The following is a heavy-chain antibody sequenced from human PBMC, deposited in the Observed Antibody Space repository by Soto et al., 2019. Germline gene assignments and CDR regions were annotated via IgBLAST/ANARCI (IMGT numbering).Heavy chain of an antibody. CDR1: GGTFSSYT. J-gene: IGHJ6*03. CDR2: IIPILGIA. V-gene: IGHV1-69*02. D-gene: IGHD2-2*01. CDR3: ARAGVPAAMIDQDYFYYYMDV. Sequence: QVQLVQSGAEVKKPGSSVKVSCKASGGTFSSYTISWVRQAPGQGLEWMGRIIPILGIANYAQKFQGRGTTTADKSTNTDYMEQSSPRSEDTAVYYCARAGVPAAMIDQDYFYYYMDVWGKGTTVTVSS.